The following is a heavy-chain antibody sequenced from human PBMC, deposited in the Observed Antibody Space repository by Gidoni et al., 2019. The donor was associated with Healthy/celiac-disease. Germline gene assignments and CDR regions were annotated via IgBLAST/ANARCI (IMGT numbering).Heavy chain of an antibody. CDR3: AGDGWTVGATGCCFDP. J-gene: IGHJ5*02. CDR1: GFTFSSYG. V-gene: IGHV3-33*01. CDR2: IWYHESNT. D-gene: IGHD1-26*01. Sequence: VQLVESGGGVVEPGRSGRRCCAASGFTFSSYGMHGVRQAPGKGLAWVAFIWYHESNTYYADSVKGRFTIPRVNSKNTLYLQTNSLRSQYTAVYYCAGDGWTVGATGCCFDPWGQGTLVTVSS.